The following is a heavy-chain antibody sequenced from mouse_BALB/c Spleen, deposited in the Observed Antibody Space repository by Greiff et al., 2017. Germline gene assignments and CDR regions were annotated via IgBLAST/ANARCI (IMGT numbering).Heavy chain of an antibody. D-gene: IGHD2-14*01. V-gene: IGHV1S137*01. CDR3: AREDRYAFAY. CDR2: ISTYYGDA. J-gene: IGHJ3*01. Sequence: QVQLQQSGAELVRPGVSVKISCKGSGYTFTDYAMHWVKQSHAKSLEWIGVISTYYGDASYNQKFKGKATMTVDKSSSTAYMELARLTSEDSAIYYCAREDRYAFAYWGQGTLVTVSA. CDR1: GYTFTDYA.